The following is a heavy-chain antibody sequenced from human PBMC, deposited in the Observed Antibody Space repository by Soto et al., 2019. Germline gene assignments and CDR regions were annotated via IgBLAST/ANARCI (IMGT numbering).Heavy chain of an antibody. CDR1: GYTFTSYG. V-gene: IGHV1-18*01. D-gene: IGHD6-19*01. J-gene: IGHJ3*02. CDR2: IGAYNGNT. Sequence: ASVKVSCKASGYTFTSYGISWVRQAPGQGLEWMGWIGAYNGNTNYAQKLQGRVTMTTDTSTSTAYMELRSLRSDDTAVYYCARDVGQWLLDAFDIWGQGTMVTVSS. CDR3: ARDVGQWLLDAFDI.